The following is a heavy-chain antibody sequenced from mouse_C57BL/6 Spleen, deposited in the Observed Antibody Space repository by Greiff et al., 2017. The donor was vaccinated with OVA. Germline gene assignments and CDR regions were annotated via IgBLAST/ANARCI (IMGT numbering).Heavy chain of an antibody. CDR3: ARTGAYYGSSYVAPFDY. CDR1: GFSLSTSGMG. Sequence: QVTLKVSGPGILQSSQTLSLTCSFSGFSLSTSGMGVSWIRQPSGKGLEWLAHIYWDDDKRYNPSLKSRLTISKDTSRNQVFLKITSVDTADTATYYCARTGAYYGSSYVAPFDYWGQGTTLTVSS. J-gene: IGHJ2*01. D-gene: IGHD1-1*01. V-gene: IGHV8-12*01. CDR2: IYWDDDK.